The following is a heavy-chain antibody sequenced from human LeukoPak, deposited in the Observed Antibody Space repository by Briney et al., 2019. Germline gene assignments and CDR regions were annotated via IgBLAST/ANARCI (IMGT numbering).Heavy chain of an antibody. Sequence: GGSLRLSCAASGFTFSGYAMSWVRQAPGKGLEWVSAISYSGGTTYYTDSVRGRFTISRDSSKNTLYLQMNSLRAEDTAIYYCAKDYSSSWYVDYWGQGTLVTVSS. CDR2: ISYSGGTT. CDR3: AKDYSSSWYVDY. CDR1: GFTFSGYA. J-gene: IGHJ4*02. V-gene: IGHV3-23*01. D-gene: IGHD6-13*01.